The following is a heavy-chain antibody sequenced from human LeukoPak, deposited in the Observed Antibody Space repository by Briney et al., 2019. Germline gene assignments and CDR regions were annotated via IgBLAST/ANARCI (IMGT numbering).Heavy chain of an antibody. CDR1: GYTFTSYA. CDR3: ARVFIVAVAGIRWFDP. D-gene: IGHD6-19*01. Sequence: GASVKVSCKASGYTFTSYAMHWVRQAPGQRLEWMGWINAGNGNTKYSQKFQGRVTITRDTSASTAYMELGSLRSEDTAVYYCARVFIVAVAGIRWFDPWGQGTLVTVSS. CDR2: INAGNGNT. V-gene: IGHV1-3*01. J-gene: IGHJ5*02.